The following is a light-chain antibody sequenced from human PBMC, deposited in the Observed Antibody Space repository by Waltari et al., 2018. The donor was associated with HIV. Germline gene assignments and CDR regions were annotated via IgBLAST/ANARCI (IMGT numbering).Light chain of an antibody. Sequence: QLVLTQSPSASASLGASVKLTCTLSSGYTNYAIAWHQQQPAKGPRYLMKLNSDGSHSKGDGIPDRFSGSSSGAERYLTISSLQSEDEADYYCQTWGTDSVVFGGGTNLTVL. CDR3: QTWGTDSVV. CDR1: SGYTNYA. CDR2: LNSDGSH. V-gene: IGLV4-69*01. J-gene: IGLJ2*01.